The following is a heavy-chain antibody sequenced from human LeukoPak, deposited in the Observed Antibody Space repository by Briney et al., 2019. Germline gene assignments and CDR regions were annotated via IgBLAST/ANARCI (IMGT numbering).Heavy chain of an antibody. J-gene: IGHJ4*02. V-gene: IGHV1-18*01. CDR3: ARDIGPRYCSGGSCYSGDY. Sequence: ASVKVSCKASGYTFTSYAMHWVRQAPGQRLEWMGWISAYNGNTNYAQKLQGRVTMTTDTSTSTAYMELRSLRSDDTAVYYCARDIGPRYCSGGSCYSGDYWGQGTLVTVSS. CDR2: ISAYNGNT. D-gene: IGHD2-15*01. CDR1: GYTFTSYA.